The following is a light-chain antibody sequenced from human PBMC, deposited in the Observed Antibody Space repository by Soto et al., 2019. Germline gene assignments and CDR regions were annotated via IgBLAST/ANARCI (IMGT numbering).Light chain of an antibody. V-gene: IGKV3-20*01. CDR3: QQYGSSPPIT. CDR2: GAS. J-gene: IGKJ5*01. CDR1: QSVSSSY. Sequence: EIALTQSPGTLSLSPGERATLSCRSSQSVSSSYLAWYQQKPGQAPRLLIYGASSRATGIPDRFSGSVSGTDSTLTISRLEPEDVAVYYCQQYGSSPPITVGQGTRLEIK.